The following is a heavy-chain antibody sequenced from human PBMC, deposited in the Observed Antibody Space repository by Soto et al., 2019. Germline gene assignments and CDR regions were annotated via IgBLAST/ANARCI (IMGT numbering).Heavy chain of an antibody. CDR3: STTKAGTNTFGI. J-gene: IGHJ3*02. D-gene: IGHD1-7*01. V-gene: IGHV3-15*07. Sequence: GGSLRLSCEASGVTFTNAGMDGVRQAPGQGLEWAGRIRSNSDGGTTDYAAPVKGRFSISRDDSKNTLYLQMNSLKTEDTAVYYCSTTKAGTNTFGIWGQGTMITVSS. CDR1: GVTFTNAG. CDR2: IRSNSDGGTT.